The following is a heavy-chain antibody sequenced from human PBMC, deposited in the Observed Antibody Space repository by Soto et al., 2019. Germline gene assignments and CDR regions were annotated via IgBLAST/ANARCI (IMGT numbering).Heavy chain of an antibody. CDR3: ASGGTPIGY. D-gene: IGHD3-16*01. CDR1: GYTFTNFG. Sequence: QVQLVQSGAEVKKPGASVKVSCKASGYTFTNFGISWVRQAPGQGLEWMGWISAYNGNTNYAQNFPGRVTMTTDTATSTAYMQLRILRSDDLAVYYCASGGTPIGYWGQGTLVTVSS. V-gene: IGHV1-18*03. CDR2: ISAYNGNT. J-gene: IGHJ4*02.